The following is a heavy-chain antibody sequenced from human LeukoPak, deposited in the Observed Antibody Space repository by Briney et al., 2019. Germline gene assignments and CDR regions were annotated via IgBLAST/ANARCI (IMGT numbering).Heavy chain of an antibody. Sequence: HPGGSLRLSCAASGFTFSSYAMSWVRQAPGKGLEWVSAISGSGGSTYYADSVKGRFTISRDNSKNTLYLQMNSLRAEDTAVYYCAKEGNPGILWFGDAKRGYFDYWGQGTLVTVSS. CDR3: AKEGNPGILWFGDAKRGYFDY. V-gene: IGHV3-23*01. D-gene: IGHD3-10*01. CDR1: GFTFSSYA. CDR2: ISGSGGST. J-gene: IGHJ4*02.